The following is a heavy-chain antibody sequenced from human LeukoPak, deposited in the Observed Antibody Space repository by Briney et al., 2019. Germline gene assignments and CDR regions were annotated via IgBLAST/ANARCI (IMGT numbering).Heavy chain of an antibody. CDR3: AKSQGTNATYFDY. CDR1: GFTFSTYV. CDR2: ISGTGGST. V-gene: IGHV3-23*01. D-gene: IGHD2-15*01. J-gene: IGHJ4*02. Sequence: GGSLRLSCAASGFTFSTYVMSWVRQAPGKGLEWASAISGTGGSTYYADSVKGRFTISRDISMTTLFLQMDSLRAEDTAVYYCAKSQGTNATYFDYWGQGSLVTVSS.